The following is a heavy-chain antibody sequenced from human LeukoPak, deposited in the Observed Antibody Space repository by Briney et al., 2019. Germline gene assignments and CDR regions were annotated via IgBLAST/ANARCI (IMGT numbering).Heavy chain of an antibody. CDR2: VNHSGST. CDR1: GGSFSGYY. V-gene: IGHV4-34*01. J-gene: IGHJ5*01. D-gene: IGHD3-10*01. Sequence: SETLSLTCAVYGGSFSGYYWSWIRQPPGKGLEWIGEVNHSGSTNYNPSLKSRVTILLHTSKNHFSLNLSSVTAADTAVYYCARRPRGVIIKSWFDSWGQGTLVTVSS. CDR3: ARRPRGVIIKSWFDS.